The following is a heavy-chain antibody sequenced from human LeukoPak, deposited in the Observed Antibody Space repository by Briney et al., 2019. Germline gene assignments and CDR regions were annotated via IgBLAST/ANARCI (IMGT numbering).Heavy chain of an antibody. V-gene: IGHV3-15*01. D-gene: IGHD6-13*01. CDR3: ATYSSSYYYFVY. CDR1: GFTFSNAY. CDR2: IKSKAHGGTT. Sequence: GGSLRLSCAASGFTFSNAYMSWVRRAPGKGREWVGRIKSKAHGGTTEYAAPVKGRFTISRDDSKNTLFLQMNSLQTEDAALYYCATYSSSYYYFVYWGQGTLVTVSS. J-gene: IGHJ4*02.